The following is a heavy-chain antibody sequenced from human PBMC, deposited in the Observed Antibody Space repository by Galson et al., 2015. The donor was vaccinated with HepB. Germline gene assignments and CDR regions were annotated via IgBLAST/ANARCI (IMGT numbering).Heavy chain of an antibody. CDR3: ARGRGLVRFNYYYYYYMDV. V-gene: IGHV1-69*10. J-gene: IGHJ6*03. CDR1: GGTFSSYA. Sequence: SVKVSCKASGGTFSSYAISWVRQAPGQGLEWMGGIIPILGIANYAQKFQGRVAITADKSTSTAYMELSSLRSEDTAVYYCARGRGLVRFNYYYYYYMDVWGKGTTVTVSS. D-gene: IGHD3/OR15-3a*01. CDR2: IIPILGIA.